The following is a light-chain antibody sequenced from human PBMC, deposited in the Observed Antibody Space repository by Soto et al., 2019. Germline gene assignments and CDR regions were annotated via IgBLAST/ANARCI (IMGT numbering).Light chain of an antibody. CDR2: EGS. CDR1: SSDVGSYNL. Sequence: QSALTQPASVSGSPGQSITISCTGSSSDVGSYNLVSWYQQHPGKAPKLMIYEGSKRPSGVSNRFSGSKSGKTASLTISGLQAEDEADYYCCSYAGGGSYVFGPGTKLTVL. CDR3: CSYAGGGSYV. V-gene: IGLV2-23*01. J-gene: IGLJ1*01.